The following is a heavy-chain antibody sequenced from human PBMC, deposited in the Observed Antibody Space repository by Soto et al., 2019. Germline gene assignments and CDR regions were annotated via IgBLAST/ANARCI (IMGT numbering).Heavy chain of an antibody. V-gene: IGHV3-49*04. J-gene: IGHJ4*02. CDR1: GFTFGDYA. CDR3: TRDDGYNS. CDR2: IRSKAYGGTT. D-gene: IGHD5-12*01. Sequence: PGGSLRLSCTASGFTFGDYAMSWVRQAPGKGLEWVGFIRSKAYGGTTEYAAPVKGRFTISRDDSKSIAYLQMNSLKTEDTAVYYCTRDDGYNSWGQGTLVTVSS.